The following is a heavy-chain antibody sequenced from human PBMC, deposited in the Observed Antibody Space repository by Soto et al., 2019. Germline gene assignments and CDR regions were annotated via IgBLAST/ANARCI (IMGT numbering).Heavy chain of an antibody. D-gene: IGHD6-19*01. J-gene: IGHJ5*02. Sequence: PGGPLRLSCAASGFTFSSYGMHWVRQGPGKGLEWVAVIWYDGSNKYYADSVKGRFTISRDNSKNTLYLQMNSLRAEDTAVYYCARDGGCRDGDTVRRNWFAPSGQGNLVTVAS. V-gene: IGHV3-33*08. CDR1: GFTFSSYG. CDR2: IWYDGSNK. CDR3: ARDGGCRDGDTVRRNWFAP.